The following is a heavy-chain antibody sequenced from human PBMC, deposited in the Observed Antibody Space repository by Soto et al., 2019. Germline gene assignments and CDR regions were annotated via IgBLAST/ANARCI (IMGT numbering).Heavy chain of an antibody. CDR2: ISAYNGNT. Sequence: VKVSCKASGYTFTSYGISWVRQAPGQGLEWMGWISAYNGNTNYAQKLQGRVTMTTDTSTSTAYMELRSLRSDDTAVYYCARGRWELLRNYYYYYMDVWGKGTTVTVSS. J-gene: IGHJ6*03. CDR3: ARGRWELLRNYYYYYMDV. D-gene: IGHD1-26*01. CDR1: GYTFTSYG. V-gene: IGHV1-18*01.